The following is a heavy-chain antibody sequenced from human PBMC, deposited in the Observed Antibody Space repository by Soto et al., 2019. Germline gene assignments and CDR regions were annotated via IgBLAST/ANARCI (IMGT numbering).Heavy chain of an antibody. D-gene: IGHD6-13*01. CDR3: AKGSPYSSSWHCYYYYGMDV. CDR1: GFTFSSYG. J-gene: IGHJ6*02. CDR2: ISYDGSNK. Sequence: GGSLRLSCAASGFTFSSYGMHWVRQAPGKGLEWVAVISYDGSNKYYADSVKGRFTISRDNSKNTLYLQMNSLRAEDTAVYYCAKGSPYSSSWHCYYYYGMDVWGQGTTVTVSS. V-gene: IGHV3-30*18.